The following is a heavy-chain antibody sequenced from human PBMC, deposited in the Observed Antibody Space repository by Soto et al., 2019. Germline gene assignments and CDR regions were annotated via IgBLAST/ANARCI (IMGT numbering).Heavy chain of an antibody. D-gene: IGHD1-26*01. V-gene: IGHV3-15*07. J-gene: IGHJ4*02. Sequence: EVQLVESGGGLVKPGGSVRLSCAASGFTFSNAWKNWVRQAPGKGLEWVGRIKSKIDGGTSDNAAPVKGRFTISRDDSKNTLDLHMDSLKTEDTAVYYCTAGKWVSDYWGQGTLVIVSS. CDR3: TAGKWVSDY. CDR2: IKSKIDGGTS. CDR1: GFTFSNAW.